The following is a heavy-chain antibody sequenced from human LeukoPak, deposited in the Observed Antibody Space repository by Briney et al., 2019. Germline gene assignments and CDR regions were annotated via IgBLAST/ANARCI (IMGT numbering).Heavy chain of an antibody. CDR1: GGSVSSTTYY. V-gene: IGHV4-39*01. Sequence: SETLSLTCTVSGGSVSSTTYYWSWIRQPPGKGLEWIASINYSGSTYYNPSLKSRVTTSVDTSENQFSLKLSSVTAADTAVYCCARYVVYGSGKYYFDYWGQGTLVTVSS. CDR2: INYSGST. CDR3: ARYVVYGSGKYYFDY. J-gene: IGHJ4*02. D-gene: IGHD3-10*01.